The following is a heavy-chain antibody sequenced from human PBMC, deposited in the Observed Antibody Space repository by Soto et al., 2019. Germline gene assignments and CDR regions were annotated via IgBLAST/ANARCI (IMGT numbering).Heavy chain of an antibody. J-gene: IGHJ6*02. V-gene: IGHV1-8*01. D-gene: IGHD6-13*01. CDR2: MNPNSGNT. CDR3: AGPIAAAGGSYYYGMDV. Sequence: QVQLVQSGAEVKKPGASVKVSCKASGYTFTSYDINWVRQATGQGLEWMGWMNPNSGNTGYAQKFQGGVNITRNTSISTAYMGLSSLRSDDTAVYYCAGPIAAAGGSYYYGMDVWGQGTTVTVSS. CDR1: GYTFTSYD.